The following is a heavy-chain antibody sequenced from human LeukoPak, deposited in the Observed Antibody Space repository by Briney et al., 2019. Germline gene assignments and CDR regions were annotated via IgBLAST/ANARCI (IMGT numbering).Heavy chain of an antibody. V-gene: IGHV4-4*07. J-gene: IGHJ3*02. CDR3: ARGRSCSGPSCYYDSFDI. Sequence: PSETLSLTCTVSGGSMNSYYWSWIRQPAGKALEWIGRIYTSGSTKYNSSLKSRVTMSVDTSKNQFSLKLSSVTAADTAVYYCARGRSCSGPSCYYDSFDIWGQGTMVTVSS. CDR1: GGSMNSYY. D-gene: IGHD2-2*01. CDR2: IYTSGST.